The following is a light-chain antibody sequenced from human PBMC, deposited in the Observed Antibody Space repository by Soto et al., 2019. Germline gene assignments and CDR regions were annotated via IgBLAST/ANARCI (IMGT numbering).Light chain of an antibody. CDR2: GAT. V-gene: IGKV3-15*01. CDR3: QQSYSTHRTT. Sequence: VTTQSPATLSVSPGDRDTLPCRASQSVSILLAGYQQKPGQAPSLLIHGATTRSTGIPARFSGSGSGTEFTLTISSLQSEDFATYDCQQSYSTHRTTCGQGKRLEIK. CDR1: QSVSIL. J-gene: IGKJ5*01.